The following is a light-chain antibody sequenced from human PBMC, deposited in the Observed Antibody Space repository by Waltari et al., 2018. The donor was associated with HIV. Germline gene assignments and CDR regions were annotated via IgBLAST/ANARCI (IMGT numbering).Light chain of an antibody. CDR1: QSLLHVNGNNY. V-gene: IGKV2-28*01. CDR2: MTF. J-gene: IGKJ1*01. Sequence: IVMTKSPLPLPVTPGEPASVSCRSSQSLLHVNGNNYLDWYFQKPGQSPQVLIYMTFNRASGVPDRFSGSGSGTDFTLKISRLEAEDVGIYYCMQALQTPRTFGQGTKVEI. CDR3: MQALQTPRT.